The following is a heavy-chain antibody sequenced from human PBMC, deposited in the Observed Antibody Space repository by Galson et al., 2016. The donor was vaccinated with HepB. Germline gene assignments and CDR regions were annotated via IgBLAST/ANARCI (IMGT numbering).Heavy chain of an antibody. CDR2: IYSGGNT. CDR1: GFTVSSNY. Sequence: SLRLSCAASGFTVSSNYMSWVRQAPGKGLEWVSVIYSGGNTYYAHSVKCRFTISRDKSKNTLYLQMNNPRAEDTAVYYCARAVDPRGRGAVGYWGQGTLVTVSS. J-gene: IGHJ4*02. D-gene: IGHD5-12*01. V-gene: IGHV3-53*01. CDR3: ARAVDPRGRGAVGY.